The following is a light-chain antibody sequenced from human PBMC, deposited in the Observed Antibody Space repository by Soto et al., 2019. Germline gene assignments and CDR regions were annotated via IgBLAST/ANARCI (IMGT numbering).Light chain of an antibody. CDR1: NIGSKS. J-gene: IGLJ3*02. CDR3: QVWDSSSDHPV. Sequence: SYELTQPPSVSVAPGKTARITCGGNNIGSKSVHGYQQKPGQAPVLVIYYDSDRPSGIPARFSGSNSGNTATLTISRVEAGDEADDYCQVWDSSSDHPVFGGGTKLTVL. CDR2: YDS. V-gene: IGLV3-21*04.